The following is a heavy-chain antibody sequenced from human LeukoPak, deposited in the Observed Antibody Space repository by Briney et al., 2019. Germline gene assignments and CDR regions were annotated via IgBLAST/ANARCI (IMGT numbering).Heavy chain of an antibody. CDR3: AKAVTVTTPKATYYYYMDV. CDR2: ISGSSTYI. D-gene: IGHD4-17*01. V-gene: IGHV3-21*01. Sequence: GGSLRLSCATSGFTFSTYSMNWVRQAPGKGLEWVSSISGSSTYIYYADSLKGRFTISRDNSKNTLYLQMNSLRAEDTAVYYCAKAVTVTTPKATYYYYMDVWGRGTTVTISS. J-gene: IGHJ6*03. CDR1: GFTFSTYS.